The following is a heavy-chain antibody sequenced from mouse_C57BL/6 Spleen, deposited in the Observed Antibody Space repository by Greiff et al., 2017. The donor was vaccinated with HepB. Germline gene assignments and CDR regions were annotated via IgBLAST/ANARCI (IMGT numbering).Heavy chain of an antibody. CDR3: ARGDYDGYYVDY. V-gene: IGHV1-80*01. CDR2: IYPGDGDT. CDR1: GYASSSYW. J-gene: IGHJ2*01. Sequence: QVQLQQSGAELVKPGASVKISCKASGYASSSYWMNWVKQRPGKGLEWIGQIYPGDGDTNYNGKFKGKATLTADKSSSTAYMQLSSLTSEDSAVYFCARGDYDGYYVDYWGQGTTLTVSS. D-gene: IGHD2-3*01.